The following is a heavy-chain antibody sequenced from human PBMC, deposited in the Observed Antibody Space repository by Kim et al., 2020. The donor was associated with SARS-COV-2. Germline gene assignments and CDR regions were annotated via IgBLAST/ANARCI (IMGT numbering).Heavy chain of an antibody. J-gene: IGHJ6*02. V-gene: IGHV4-61*02. CDR3: ARDRYYDILTGYSYIDYYYYYYGMDV. Sequence: SETLSLTCTVSGGSISSGSYYWSWIRQPAGKGLEWIGRIYTSGSTNYNPSLKSRVTISVDTSKNQFSLKLSSVTAADTAVYYCARDRYYDILTGYSYIDYYYYYYGMDVWGQGTTGTVSS. D-gene: IGHD3-9*01. CDR2: IYTSGST. CDR1: GGSISSGSYY.